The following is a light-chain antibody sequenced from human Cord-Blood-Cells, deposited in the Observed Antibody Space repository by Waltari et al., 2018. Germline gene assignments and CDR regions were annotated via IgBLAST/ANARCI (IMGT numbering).Light chain of an antibody. CDR1: SRDVGTFNL. CDR3: CSYAGSSTYV. J-gene: IGLJ1*01. CDR2: EVS. Sequence: QSALTQPASVSGSPGQSIPISCTVTSRDVGTFNLVSWYQQHPGKAPKLMIDEVSKRPSGVSNRFSGSKSGNTASLTISGLKAEDEADYYCCSYAGSSTYVFGTGTKVTVL. V-gene: IGLV2-23*02.